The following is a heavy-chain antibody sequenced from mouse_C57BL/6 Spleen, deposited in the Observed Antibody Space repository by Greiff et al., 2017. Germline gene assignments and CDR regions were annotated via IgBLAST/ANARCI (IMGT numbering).Heavy chain of an antibody. CDR3: ARLGDYDVYYAMDY. CDR1: GYAFSSSW. D-gene: IGHD2-4*01. CDR2: IYPGDGDT. J-gene: IGHJ4*01. V-gene: IGHV1-82*01. Sequence: VQLQQSGPELVKPGASVKISCKASGYAFSSSWMNWVKQRPGKGLEWIGRIYPGDGDTNYNGKFKGKATLTADKSSSTAYMQLSSLTSEDSAVYFCARLGDYDVYYAMDYWGQGTSVTVSS.